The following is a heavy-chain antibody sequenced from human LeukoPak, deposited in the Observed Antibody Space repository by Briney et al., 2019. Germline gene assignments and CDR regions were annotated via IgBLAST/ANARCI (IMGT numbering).Heavy chain of an antibody. J-gene: IGHJ4*02. CDR3: AAAVAAAPGAY. CDR1: GFTFSSYS. V-gene: IGHV3-21*01. CDR2: ISSSSSYI. D-gene: IGHD6-13*01. Sequence: GGSLRLSCAASGFTFSSYSMNWVRQAPGKGLEWVSSISSSSSYIYYADSVKGRFTISRDNAKNSLYLQVNSLRAEDTAVYYCAAAVAAAPGAYWGQGTLVTVSS.